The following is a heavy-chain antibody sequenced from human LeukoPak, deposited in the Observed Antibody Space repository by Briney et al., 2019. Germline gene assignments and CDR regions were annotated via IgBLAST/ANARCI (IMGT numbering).Heavy chain of an antibody. V-gene: IGHV4-59*08. CDR3: ARGGEYQLLPDWFDP. CDR2: IYYSGST. CDR1: GGSISSYY. J-gene: IGHJ5*02. D-gene: IGHD2-2*01. Sequence: SETLSLTCTVSGGSISSYYWSWIRQPPGKGLEWIGYIYYSGSTYYNPSLKSRVTISVDTSKNQFSLKLSSVTAADTAVYYCARGGEYQLLPDWFDPWGQGTLVTVSS.